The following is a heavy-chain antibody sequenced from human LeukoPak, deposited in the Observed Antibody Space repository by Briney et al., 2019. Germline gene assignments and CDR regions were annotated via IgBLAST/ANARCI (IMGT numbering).Heavy chain of an antibody. CDR3: AGGRYYYDSSGYY. V-gene: IGHV4-59*08. CDR1: VGSLSGDY. D-gene: IGHD3-22*01. Sequence: SETLSLTCAVSVGSLSGDYRSWIRQPPGKGVEWSGYIYYSGSNNYNPSLKSRVTISVDTSKNQFSLKLSSVTAADTAVYYCAGGRYYYDSSGYYWGQGTLVTVSS. CDR2: IYYSGSN. J-gene: IGHJ4*02.